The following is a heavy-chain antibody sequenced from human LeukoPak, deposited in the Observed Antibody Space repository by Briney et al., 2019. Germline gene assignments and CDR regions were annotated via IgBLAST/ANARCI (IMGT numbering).Heavy chain of an antibody. CDR3: AKDCCSGSYSFFDC. J-gene: IGHJ4*02. V-gene: IGHV3-30*02. D-gene: IGHD1-26*01. CDR1: GFTFSSYG. CDR2: IRYDGSNK. Sequence: GGSLRLSCAASGFTFSSYGMHWVRQAPGKGLEWVAFIRYDGSNKYYADSVKGRFTISRDNSKNTLYLQMNSLRAEDTAVYYCAKDCCSGSYSFFDCWGQGTLVTVSS.